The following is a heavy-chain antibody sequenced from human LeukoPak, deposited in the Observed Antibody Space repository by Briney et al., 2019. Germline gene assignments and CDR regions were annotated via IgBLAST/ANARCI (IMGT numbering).Heavy chain of an antibody. CDR1: GYTFTGYY. D-gene: IGHD3-22*01. V-gene: IGHV1-2*02. J-gene: IGHJ1*01. Sequence: EASVKVSCTASGYTFTGYYMHWVRQAPGQGLEWMGWINPDSGYTNYAQKFQGRVTRTRDTSTSTAYMELSRLRPDSTAVYYCARAYSSGYYDLEYFQQGGQGTLVTVS. CDR3: ARAYSSGYYDLEYFQQ. CDR2: INPDSGYT.